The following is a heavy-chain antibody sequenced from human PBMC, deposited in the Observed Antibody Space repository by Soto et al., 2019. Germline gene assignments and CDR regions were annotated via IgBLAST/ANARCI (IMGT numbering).Heavy chain of an antibody. D-gene: IGHD3-3*02. CDR3: ARSHFTIGMGTFDI. J-gene: IGHJ3*02. CDR2: IYPGDSDT. CDR1: GYSFTSYW. V-gene: IGHV5-51*01. Sequence: GESLKISCKGSGYSFTSYWIAWVRQVPGKGLEWMGIIYPGDSDTRYSPSFQGQVTISADKSISTAYLQWSSLKASDTAMYYCARSHFTIGMGTFDIWGQGTMVTVSS.